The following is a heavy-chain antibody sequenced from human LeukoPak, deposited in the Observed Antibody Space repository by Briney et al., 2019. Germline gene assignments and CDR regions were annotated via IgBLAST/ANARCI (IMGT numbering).Heavy chain of an antibody. CDR3: ARANGLISSSGYGFHY. J-gene: IGHJ4*02. V-gene: IGHV1-2*02. Sequence: ASVKVSCKASGYTFAGYYMHWVRQAPGQGLEWMGWINPNSGGTNYAQKFQGRVTMTRDTSISTAYMELSRLRSDDTAVYYCARANGLISSSGYGFHYWGQGTLVTVSS. D-gene: IGHD5-12*01. CDR1: GYTFAGYY. CDR2: INPNSGGT.